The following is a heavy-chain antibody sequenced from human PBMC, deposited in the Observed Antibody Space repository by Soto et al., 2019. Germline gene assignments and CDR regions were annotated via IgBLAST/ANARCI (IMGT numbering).Heavy chain of an antibody. CDR2: ISGSGGST. D-gene: IGHD2-2*01. V-gene: IGHV3-23*01. J-gene: IGHJ6*03. CDR1: GFTFSSYA. Sequence: QLGGSLRLSCAASGFTFSSYAMSWVRQAPGKGLEWVSAISGSGGSTYYADSVKGRFTISRDNSKNTLYLQMNSLRAEDTAVYYCAKSLGYCSSTSCSNPWYYYYMDVWGKGTTVTVSS. CDR3: AKSLGYCSSTSCSNPWYYYYMDV.